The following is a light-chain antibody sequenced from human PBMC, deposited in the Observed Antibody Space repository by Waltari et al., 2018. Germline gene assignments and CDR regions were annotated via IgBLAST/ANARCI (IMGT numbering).Light chain of an antibody. Sequence: QSVLTQPPSVSAAPGQKVTIPCSGSSSNIGINYVSWYQQLPGTSPKLRICENNKLPSWIPDRISGSKSGTSATLGIPALQTGDEADYYCGTWDSCLSAYVFGTGTKVTVL. CDR2: ENN. J-gene: IGLJ1*01. CDR1: SSNIGINY. CDR3: GTWDSCLSAYV. V-gene: IGLV1-51*02.